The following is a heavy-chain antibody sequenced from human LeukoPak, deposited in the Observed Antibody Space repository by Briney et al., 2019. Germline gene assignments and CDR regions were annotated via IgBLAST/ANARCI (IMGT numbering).Heavy chain of an antibody. D-gene: IGHD3-22*01. J-gene: IGHJ4*02. CDR3: ARDGRNYFDSSDYFPNFFDY. CDR1: GFTFSSYE. CDR2: IETSGSPI. Sequence: GGSLRLSCEASGFTFSSYEMNWVRQAPGKGLEWISYIETSGSPIYYADSVKGRFTISRDNAKYSLYLQMNSLRVEDTAVYYCARDGRNYFDSSDYFPNFFDYWGQGTLVTVSS. V-gene: IGHV3-48*03.